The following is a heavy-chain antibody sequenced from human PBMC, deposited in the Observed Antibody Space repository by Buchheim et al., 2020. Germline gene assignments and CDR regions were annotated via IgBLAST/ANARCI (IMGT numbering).Heavy chain of an antibody. CDR3: ARDKGQQQLVWYYYYYMDV. V-gene: IGHV3-33*01. D-gene: IGHD6-13*01. J-gene: IGHJ6*03. CDR1: GFTFSSYG. Sequence: QVQLVESGGGVVQPGRSLRLSCAASGFTFSSYGMHWVRQAPGKGLEWVAVIWYDGSNKYYADSVKGRFTISRDNSKTTLYLQMNSLRAEDTAVYYCARDKGQQQLVWYYYYYMDVWGKGTT. CDR2: IWYDGSNK.